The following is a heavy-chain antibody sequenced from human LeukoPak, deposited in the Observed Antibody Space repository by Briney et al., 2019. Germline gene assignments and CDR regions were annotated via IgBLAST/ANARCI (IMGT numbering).Heavy chain of an antibody. Sequence: GTSLRLSCSPPGLIFRNHGMHWVRQAPGKGLEWVAFIWSDGSNKYYAESVKGRFTISRDNSKNMLYLQMNSLRVEDTAVYFCARDREVRYLDFWGQGTLVTVSS. V-gene: IGHV3-33*01. CDR3: ARDREVRYLDF. CDR2: IWSDGSNK. D-gene: IGHD1-26*01. CDR1: GLIFRNHG. J-gene: IGHJ4*02.